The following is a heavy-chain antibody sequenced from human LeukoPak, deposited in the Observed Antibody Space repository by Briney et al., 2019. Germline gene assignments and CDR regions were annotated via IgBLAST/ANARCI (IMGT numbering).Heavy chain of an antibody. CDR1: EFTFSNYA. CDR3: AKGGQNYDFWRFDY. Sequence: PGGSLRLSCAASEFTFSNYAMNWVRQAPGKGLEWVSSISGSGGSTYFAGSVKGRVTISRDNSKNTMYMQMNSLRVEDTAVYYCAKGGQNYDFWRFDYWGQGSLVTVSS. J-gene: IGHJ4*02. D-gene: IGHD3-3*01. V-gene: IGHV3-23*01. CDR2: ISGSGGST.